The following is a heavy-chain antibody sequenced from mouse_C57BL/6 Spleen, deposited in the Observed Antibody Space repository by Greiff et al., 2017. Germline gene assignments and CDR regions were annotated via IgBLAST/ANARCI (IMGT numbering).Heavy chain of an antibody. CDR2: INPSNGGT. D-gene: IGHD1-1*01. V-gene: IGHV1-53*01. J-gene: IGHJ3*01. CDR1: GYTFTSYW. Sequence: QVQLQQPGTELVKPGASVKLSCKASGYTFTSYWMHWVKQRPGQGLEWIGNINPSNGGTNYNEKFKSKATLTVDTSSSTAYMQLSSLTSEDSAVYYCARSEYYGSHFAYWGQGTLVTVSA. CDR3: ARSEYYGSHFAY.